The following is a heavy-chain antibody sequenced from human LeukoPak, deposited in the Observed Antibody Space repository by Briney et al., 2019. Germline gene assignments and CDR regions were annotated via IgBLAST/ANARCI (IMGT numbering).Heavy chain of an antibody. Sequence: PGGSLRLSCAASGFTVSSNYMSWVRQAPGKGLEWVSVIYSGGSTYYADSVKGRFTISRDNSKSTLYLQMNSLRAEDTAVYYCARDYPYYYDSSGYYSFDYWGQGTLVTVSS. CDR2: IYSGGST. CDR3: ARDYPYYYDSSGYYSFDY. CDR1: GFTVSSNY. J-gene: IGHJ4*02. D-gene: IGHD3-22*01. V-gene: IGHV3-66*01.